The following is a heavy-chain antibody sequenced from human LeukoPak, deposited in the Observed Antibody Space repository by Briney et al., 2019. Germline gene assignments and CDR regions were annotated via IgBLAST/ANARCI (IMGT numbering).Heavy chain of an antibody. V-gene: IGHV3-23*01. J-gene: IGHJ6*02. CDR3: ARDMVRGVIDYYYGMDV. CDR1: GFTFSSYA. Sequence: GGSLRLSCAASGFTFSSYAMSWVRQAPGKGLEWVSVISDSGGSTYYADPVKGRFTISRDNSKNTLYLQMNSLRAEDTAVYYCARDMVRGVIDYYYGMDVWGQGTTVTVSS. D-gene: IGHD3-10*01. CDR2: ISDSGGST.